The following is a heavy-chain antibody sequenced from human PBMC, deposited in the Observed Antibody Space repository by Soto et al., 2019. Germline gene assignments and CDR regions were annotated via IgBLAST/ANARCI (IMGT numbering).Heavy chain of an antibody. CDR1: GYSISSGYY. CDR3: ARQRTTVVPQAYFGH. CDR2: IYHSGST. J-gene: IGHJ4*02. D-gene: IGHD4-17*01. Sequence: SLTCAVSGYSISSGYYWGWIRQPPGKGLEWIGSIYHSGSTYYNPSLKSRVTISVDPSKNQFSLKLSPVTAADTAVYYCARQRTTVVPQAYFGHSGQGALVTVSS. V-gene: IGHV4-38-2*01.